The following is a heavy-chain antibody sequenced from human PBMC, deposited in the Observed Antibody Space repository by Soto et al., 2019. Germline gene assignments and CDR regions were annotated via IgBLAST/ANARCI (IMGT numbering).Heavy chain of an antibody. CDR1: GDTFTSYE. CDR3: ARLGYCSGGSCRRGNWFDP. J-gene: IGHJ5*02. CDR2: MNPNSGNT. V-gene: IGHV1-8*01. Sequence: ASVKVSCKASGDTFTSYEINWVRQATGQGLEWMGWMNPNSGNTGYAQKFQGRVTMTRNTSISTGYMELSSLRSEDTAVYDCARLGYCSGGSCRRGNWFDPWGQGTLVTVSS. D-gene: IGHD2-15*01.